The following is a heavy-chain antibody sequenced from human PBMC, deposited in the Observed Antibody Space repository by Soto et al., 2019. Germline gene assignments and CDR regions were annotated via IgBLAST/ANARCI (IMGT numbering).Heavy chain of an antibody. V-gene: IGHV3-23*01. J-gene: IGHJ4*02. CDR1: GFTFSNYA. CDR3: AKSPLGYCSGGSCYPPHYFDY. D-gene: IGHD2-15*01. Sequence: EVQLLDSGGGLVQPGGSLRLSCAASGFTFSNYAMSWVRQAPGKGLEWVSGVGGSGDSTYYADSVKGRFTISRDNSKETLYLQMNSLRDEDTAVYYCAKSPLGYCSGGSCYPPHYFDYWGQGTLVTVSS. CDR2: VGGSGDST.